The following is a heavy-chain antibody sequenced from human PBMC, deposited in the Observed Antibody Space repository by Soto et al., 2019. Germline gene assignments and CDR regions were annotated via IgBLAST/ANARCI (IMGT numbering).Heavy chain of an antibody. V-gene: IGHV4-30-4*01. D-gene: IGHD5-18*01. J-gene: IGHJ4*02. CDR3: AREGPDTAMDPFDY. CDR1: DGSISSGYYY. CDR2: IYYSGST. Sequence: TLSLTCTISDGSISSGYYYWSWIRQPPGKGLEWIGYIYYSGSTYYNPSLKSRVTISVDTFKNQFSLKLSSVTAADTAVYYCAREGPDTAMDPFDYWGQGTLVTVS.